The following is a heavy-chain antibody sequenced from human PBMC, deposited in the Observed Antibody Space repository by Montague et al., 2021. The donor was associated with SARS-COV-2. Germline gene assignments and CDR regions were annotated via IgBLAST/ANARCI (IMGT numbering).Heavy chain of an antibody. Sequence: SETLSLTCSVSGGSISNYFWSWIRQTPGKGLEWIGSIFYDGSTYYNPSLKSRVTISVDTSKNQFSLNLSPVTAADTAVYYCARHGPNDYYHSRYFDLWGRGTLVTVSS. D-gene: IGHD3-10*01. J-gene: IGHJ2*01. CDR3: ARHGPNDYYHSRYFDL. V-gene: IGHV4-59*04. CDR1: GGSISNYF. CDR2: IFYDGST.